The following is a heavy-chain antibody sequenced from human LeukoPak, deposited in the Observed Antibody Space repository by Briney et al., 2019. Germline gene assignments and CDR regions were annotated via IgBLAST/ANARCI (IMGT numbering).Heavy chain of an antibody. CDR2: IYTSGST. J-gene: IGHJ4*02. CDR3: ARVAVAGKGEFDY. V-gene: IGHV4-59*10. D-gene: IGHD6-19*01. CDR1: GGSFSGYY. Sequence: SETLSLTCAVYGGSFSGYYWSWIRQPAGKGLEWIGRIYTSGSTNYNPSLKSRVTMSVDTSKNQFSLELSSVTAADTAVYYCARVAVAGKGEFDYWGQGTLVTVSS.